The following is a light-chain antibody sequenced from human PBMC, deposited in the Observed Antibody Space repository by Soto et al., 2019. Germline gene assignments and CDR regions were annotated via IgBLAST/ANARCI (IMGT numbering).Light chain of an antibody. Sequence: EIVLTQSPATLSLSPGEGATLSCRASQSVSSTFLAWYQHKPGRPPRLLIYGASSRATDIPDRFSGGGSGTDFTLTLIRLETEDFAVYYCQQYGSSPWTFGQGTKVELK. CDR3: QQYGSSPWT. V-gene: IGKV3-20*01. J-gene: IGKJ1*01. CDR2: GAS. CDR1: QSVSSTF.